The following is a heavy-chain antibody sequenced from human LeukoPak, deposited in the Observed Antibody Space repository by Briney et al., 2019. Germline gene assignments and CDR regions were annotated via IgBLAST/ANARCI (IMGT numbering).Heavy chain of an antibody. Sequence: ASVKVSCKASGYTFTSYYMHWVRQAPGQGLEWMGIIHPSGGSTSYAQKFQGRVTMTRDTSTSTVYMELSSLRSEDTAVYYCARSQGSVWSYYGSGSSHDYWGQGTLVTVSS. V-gene: IGHV1-46*01. CDR1: GYTFTSYY. CDR2: IHPSGGST. J-gene: IGHJ4*02. CDR3: ARSQGSVWSYYGSGSSHDY. D-gene: IGHD3-10*01.